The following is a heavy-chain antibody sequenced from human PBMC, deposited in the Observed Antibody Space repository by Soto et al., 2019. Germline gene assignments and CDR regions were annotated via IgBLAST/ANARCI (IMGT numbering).Heavy chain of an antibody. V-gene: IGHV3-30*03. J-gene: IGHJ4*02. CDR1: GFTFSSYG. D-gene: IGHD2-21*02. Sequence: GGSLRLSCAASGFTFSSYGMHWVRQAPGKGLEWVAVISYDGSNKYYADSVKGRFTISRDNSKNTLYLQMNSLRAEDTAVYYCAREQEGVVVTATFDYWGQGTLVTVSS. CDR2: ISYDGSNK. CDR3: AREQEGVVVTATFDY.